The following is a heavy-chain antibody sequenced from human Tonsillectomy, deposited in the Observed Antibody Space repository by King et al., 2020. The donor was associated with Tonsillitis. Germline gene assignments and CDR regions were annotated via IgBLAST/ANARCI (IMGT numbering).Heavy chain of an antibody. J-gene: IGHJ6*02. Sequence: VQLVESGGGLVQPGGSLRLSCAAAVFTFCSYDMHGVRQATGQGLECVSSIGADGDTYYPGSVKCRFTISRENAKNSLYLQMNSLRAGDTAVYYCAREPKGYYYGMDVWGQGTTVTVSS. CDR1: VFTFCSYD. CDR2: IGADGDT. V-gene: IGHV3-13*01. CDR3: AREPKGYYYGMDV.